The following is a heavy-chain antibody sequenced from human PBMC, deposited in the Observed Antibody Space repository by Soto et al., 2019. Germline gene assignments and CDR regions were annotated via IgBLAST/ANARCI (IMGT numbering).Heavy chain of an antibody. D-gene: IGHD6-6*01. Sequence: SETLSLTCTVSGDSISTYYWSWIRQPPGKGLEWIGYIYYGGNTDYNPSLKSRVTISVDTSKNQFSLKLSSVTAADTAVYYCARSSSSSALDFDSWGQGTLVTVSS. J-gene: IGHJ4*02. CDR2: IYYGGNT. CDR1: GDSISTYY. CDR3: ARSSSSSALDFDS. V-gene: IGHV4-59*01.